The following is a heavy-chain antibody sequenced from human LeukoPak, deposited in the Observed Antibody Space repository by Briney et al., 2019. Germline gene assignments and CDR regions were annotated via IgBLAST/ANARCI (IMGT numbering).Heavy chain of an antibody. J-gene: IGHJ5*02. D-gene: IGHD6-6*01. CDR3: ARVAARPRWFDP. Sequence: SETLSLTCAVSGGSISSYYWSWLRQPPGKGLEWIGYIYYSGSTNYNPSLKSRVTISVDTSKNQFSLKLSSVTAADTAVYYCARVAARPRWFDPWGQGTLVTVSS. V-gene: IGHV4-59*01. CDR1: GGSISSYY. CDR2: IYYSGST.